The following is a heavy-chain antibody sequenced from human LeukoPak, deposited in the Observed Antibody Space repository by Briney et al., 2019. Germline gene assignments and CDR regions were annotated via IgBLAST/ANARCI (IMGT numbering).Heavy chain of an antibody. Sequence: GGSLRLSCAASGFTFSSYEMNWVRQAPGKGLEWVSYISSSGSTIYYADSVKGRFTISRDNAKNSLYLQMKSLRAEDTAVYYCARGASVVAATPYYFEYWGQGTLVTVSS. V-gene: IGHV3-48*03. CDR2: ISSSGSTI. CDR1: GFTFSSYE. D-gene: IGHD2-15*01. J-gene: IGHJ4*02. CDR3: ARGASVVAATPYYFEY.